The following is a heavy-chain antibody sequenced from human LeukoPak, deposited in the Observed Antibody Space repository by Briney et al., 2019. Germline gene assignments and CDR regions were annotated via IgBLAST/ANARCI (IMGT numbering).Heavy chain of an antibody. CDR2: IYSGGST. CDR3: ARVPGGWDLYFDY. V-gene: IGHV3-53*01. D-gene: IGHD1-26*01. J-gene: IGHJ4*02. Sequence: GGSLRLSCAASGFTVSRNFMSWVSQAPGKGLEWVAVIYSGGSTDHADSVKGRFTISRDNSKNTLYLQMSSLRAEDTALYYCARVPGGWDLYFDYWGQGTLVTVSP. CDR1: GFTVSRNF.